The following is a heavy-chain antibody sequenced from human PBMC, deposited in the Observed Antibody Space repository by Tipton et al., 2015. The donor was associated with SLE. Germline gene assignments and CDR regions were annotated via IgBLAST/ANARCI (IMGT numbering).Heavy chain of an antibody. V-gene: IGHV4-59*11. CDR2: IYYRGST. J-gene: IGHJ6*02. D-gene: IGHD1-26*01. CDR3: AREWWELDYYYYYGMDV. Sequence: TLSLTCTVSGGSISSHYWSWIRQPPGKGLEWIGYIYYRGSTNYNPSLKSRVTISVDTSKNQFSLKLSSVTAADTAVYYCAREWWELDYYYYYGMDVWGQGTLVTVSS. CDR1: GGSISSHY.